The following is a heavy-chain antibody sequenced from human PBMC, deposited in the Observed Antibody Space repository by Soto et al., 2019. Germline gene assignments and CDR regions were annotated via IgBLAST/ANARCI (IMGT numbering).Heavy chain of an antibody. D-gene: IGHD3-10*01. J-gene: IGHJ4*02. V-gene: IGHV1-58*02. CDR2: IVVGSGNT. CDR1: GFTFTSSA. Sequence: SVKVSCKASGFTFTSSAMQWVRQARGQRLEWIGWIVVGSGNTNYAQKFQERVTITRDMSTSTAYMELSSLRSEDTAVYYCAALGYYGSGSYYDFDYWGQGTLVTVSS. CDR3: AALGYYGSGSYYDFDY.